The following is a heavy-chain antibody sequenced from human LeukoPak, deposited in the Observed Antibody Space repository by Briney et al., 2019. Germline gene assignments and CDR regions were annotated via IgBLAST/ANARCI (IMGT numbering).Heavy chain of an antibody. V-gene: IGHV4-34*01. CDR1: GGSFSDYY. D-gene: IGHD3-10*01. CDR2: INHSGST. Sequence: SETLSLTCAVYGGSFSDYYWSWIRQPPGKGLEWIGEINHSGSTNCNPSLKSRVTISVDTSKNQFSLNLSSVTAADTAVYYCARGGYYGSGSYYNLVYYFDYWGQGTLVTVSS. J-gene: IGHJ4*02. CDR3: ARGGYYGSGSYYNLVYYFDY.